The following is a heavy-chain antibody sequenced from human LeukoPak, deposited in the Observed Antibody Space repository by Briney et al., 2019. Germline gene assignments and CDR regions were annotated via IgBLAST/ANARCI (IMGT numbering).Heavy chain of an antibody. D-gene: IGHD3-16*01. Sequence: PSETLSLTCTVSGGSISSGGYYWSWIRQPPGKGLEWIGYIYHSGSTYYNPSLKSRVTISVDRSKNQFSLKLSSVTAADTAVYYCARDPPWGTDPISGDAFDIWGQGIMVTVSS. CDR2: IYHSGST. CDR3: ARDPPWGTDPISGDAFDI. V-gene: IGHV4-30-2*01. J-gene: IGHJ3*02. CDR1: GGSISSGGYY.